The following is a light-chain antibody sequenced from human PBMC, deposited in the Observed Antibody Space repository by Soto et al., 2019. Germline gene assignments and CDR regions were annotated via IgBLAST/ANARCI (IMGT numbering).Light chain of an antibody. J-gene: IGKJ1*01. CDR2: GAS. Sequence: ALTQSPGTLSSSPGERATLSCRASQTVSSYYLAWYQQKPGQAPRLLIYGASGRATGVPDRFSGSGSGTDFTLTIGRLESEDFAVYFCQQYGGVPWTFGQGTKVEF. V-gene: IGKV3-20*01. CDR1: QTVSSYY. CDR3: QQYGGVPWT.